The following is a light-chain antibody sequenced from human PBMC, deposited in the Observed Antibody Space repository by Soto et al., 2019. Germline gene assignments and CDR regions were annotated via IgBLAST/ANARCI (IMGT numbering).Light chain of an antibody. Sequence: QSVLTQPASVSGSPGQSITISCTGTRSDIGGYDHVSWYQHHPGKVPKLIIFEVSSRPSGVSARFSASKSGNTASLTISGLQTEDEAHYYCASFTSRSALVFGSGTKVTVL. CDR1: RSDIGGYDH. J-gene: IGLJ1*01. CDR2: EVS. V-gene: IGLV2-14*01. CDR3: ASFTSRSALV.